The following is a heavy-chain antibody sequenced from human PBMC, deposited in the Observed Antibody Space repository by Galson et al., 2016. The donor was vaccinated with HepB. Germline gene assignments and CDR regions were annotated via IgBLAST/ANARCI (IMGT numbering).Heavy chain of an antibody. J-gene: IGHJ3*02. D-gene: IGHD2-21*01. V-gene: IGHV4-39*01. CDR3: ASHCGGDCYNNLADAFDI. CDR1: SGSISSSRYY. Sequence: ETLFLTCTVSSGSISSSRYYWGWIRQPPGKGLEWIGSVYYSGTAYYDPSLKSRVSISVDTSKNQFSLRLSSVTAGDTAVYFCASHCGGDCYNNLADAFDIWGRGTMVTVSS. CDR2: VYYSGTA.